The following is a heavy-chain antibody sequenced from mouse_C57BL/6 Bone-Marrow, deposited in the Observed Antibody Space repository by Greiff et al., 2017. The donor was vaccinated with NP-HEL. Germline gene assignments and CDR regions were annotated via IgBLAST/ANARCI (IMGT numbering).Heavy chain of an antibody. CDR3: TTSRFITTVDY. V-gene: IGHV14-4*01. D-gene: IGHD1-1*01. CDR1: GFNIKDDY. J-gene: IGHJ2*01. Sequence: EVQLQQSGAELVRPGASVKLSCTASGFNIKDDYMHWVKQRPEQGLEWIGWIDPENGDTEYASKFQGKATITADTSSNTAYLQLSSLTSEGTAVYYCTTSRFITTVDYWGQGTTLTVSS. CDR2: IDPENGDT.